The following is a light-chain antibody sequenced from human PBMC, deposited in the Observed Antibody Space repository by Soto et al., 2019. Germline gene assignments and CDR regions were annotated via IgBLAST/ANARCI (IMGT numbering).Light chain of an antibody. V-gene: IGKV3-15*01. Sequence: EIVLTQSPATLSLSPGERATLSCRTSQPLNNYLAWYQQKVGQSPRLLIYGASSRATGVPTRFSGSGSGTKFTLTIRDLQSEDFAVYFCQQYDDWPRTFGQGTKLEIK. J-gene: IGKJ2*01. CDR2: GAS. CDR1: QPLNNY. CDR3: QQYDDWPRT.